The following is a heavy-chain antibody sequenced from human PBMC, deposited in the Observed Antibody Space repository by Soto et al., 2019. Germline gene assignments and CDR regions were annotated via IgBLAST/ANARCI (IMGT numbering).Heavy chain of an antibody. J-gene: IGHJ3*02. Sequence: GGSLRLSCAASGFTFSSYAMSWVRQAPGKGLEWVSAISGSGGDTYYADSVQGRFTISRDNSKNTLYLQMNSLRAEDTAVYYCARDSGRYSTPHDAFDIWGQGTMVTVSS. D-gene: IGHD6-13*01. CDR3: ARDSGRYSTPHDAFDI. V-gene: IGHV3-23*01. CDR2: ISGSGGDT. CDR1: GFTFSSYA.